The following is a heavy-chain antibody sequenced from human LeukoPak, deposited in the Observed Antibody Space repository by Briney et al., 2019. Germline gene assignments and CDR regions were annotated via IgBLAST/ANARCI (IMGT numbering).Heavy chain of an antibody. CDR3: ARERGPPGYSSGWSPFDY. J-gene: IGHJ4*02. Sequence: GASVKVSCKASGGTLSSYAISWVRQAPGQGLEWMGGIIPIFGTANYAQKFQGRVTITADEATSTAYMELSSLRSEDTAVYYWARERGPPGYSSGWSPFDYWGQGTLVTVSS. V-gene: IGHV1-69*13. CDR2: IIPIFGTA. CDR1: GGTLSSYA. D-gene: IGHD6-19*01.